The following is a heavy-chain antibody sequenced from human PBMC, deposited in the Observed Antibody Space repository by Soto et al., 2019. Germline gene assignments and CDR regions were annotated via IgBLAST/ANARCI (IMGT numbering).Heavy chain of an antibody. Sequence: SETLSLTCAVYGGSFSGYYWSWIRQPPGKGLEWIGEINHSGSTNYNPSLKSRVTISVDTSKNQFSLKLSSVTAADTAVYYCAALGRDIVVVPAAIGLGGYYYYYMDVWGKGTTVTVSS. CDR1: GGSFSGYY. V-gene: IGHV4-34*01. CDR2: INHSGST. D-gene: IGHD2-2*01. J-gene: IGHJ6*03. CDR3: AALGRDIVVVPAAIGLGGYYYYYMDV.